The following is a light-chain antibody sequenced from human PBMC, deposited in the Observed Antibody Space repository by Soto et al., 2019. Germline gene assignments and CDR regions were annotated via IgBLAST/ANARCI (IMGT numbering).Light chain of an antibody. J-gene: IGKJ2*01. CDR3: QQRSNWPPVYT. V-gene: IGKV3-11*01. Sequence: EIVLTQSPATLSLSPGERATLSCRASQSVSSYLAWYQQKPGQAPRLLIYDASNSATGIPARFSGSGSGTDFTLTISSLEPEDFAVYYCQQRSNWPPVYTFGQGTKREIK. CDR2: DAS. CDR1: QSVSSY.